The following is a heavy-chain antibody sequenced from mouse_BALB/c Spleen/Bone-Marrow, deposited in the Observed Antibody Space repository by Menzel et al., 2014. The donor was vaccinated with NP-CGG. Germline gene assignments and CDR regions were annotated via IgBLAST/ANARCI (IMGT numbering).Heavy chain of an antibody. CDR3: ARDWDYYAMDY. CDR2: IYPGSGNT. CDR1: GYTFTDYY. J-gene: IGHJ4*01. Sequence: VQLQQSGAELARPGASVKLSCKASGYTFTDYYINWVKQRTGQGLEWIGEIYPGSGNTYYNEKFKGKATLTADKSSSTAYMQLSSLTSEDSAVYFCARDWDYYAMDYWGQGTSVTVSS. V-gene: IGHV1-77*01. D-gene: IGHD4-1*01.